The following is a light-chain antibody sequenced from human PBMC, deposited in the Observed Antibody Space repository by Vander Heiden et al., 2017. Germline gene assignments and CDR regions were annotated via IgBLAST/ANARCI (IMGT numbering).Light chain of an antibody. V-gene: IGKV3-15*01. J-gene: IGKJ5*01. CDR1: QRVGSY. CDR3: QQYGNWPIT. Sequence: EVVMTQSPVTLSVSAGERVTLSCRASQRVGSYLAWYQQKPGQVPRLLIYGASTRATDIPARCSGSGSGTEFTLTISSLQSEDFAIYYCQQYGNWPITFGQGTRLEIK. CDR2: GAS.